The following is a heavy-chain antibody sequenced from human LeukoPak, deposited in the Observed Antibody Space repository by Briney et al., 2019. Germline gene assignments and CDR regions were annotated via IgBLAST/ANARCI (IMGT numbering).Heavy chain of an antibody. Sequence: PGRSLRLSCAASGFTFDDYAMHWVQQAPGKGLEWVSGISWNSGSIGYADSVKGRFTISRDNAKNSLYLQMNSLRAEDMALYYCAKDSSSGRYYGAFDIWGQGTMVTVSS. CDR2: ISWNSGSI. CDR3: AKDSSSGRYYGAFDI. D-gene: IGHD6-19*01. V-gene: IGHV3-9*03. CDR1: GFTFDDYA. J-gene: IGHJ3*02.